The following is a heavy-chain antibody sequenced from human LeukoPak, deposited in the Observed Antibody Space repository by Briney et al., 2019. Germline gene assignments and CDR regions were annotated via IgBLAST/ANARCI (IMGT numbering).Heavy chain of an antibody. Sequence: GGSLRLSCAASGLTFSNYEMNWVRQAPGKGLEWVTFIRYDGSNKYYADSVKGRFTISRDNSKNTLYLQMNSLRAEDTAVYYCAKGGLVPQLPEFDYWGQGTLVTVSS. D-gene: IGHD2-2*01. V-gene: IGHV3-30*02. CDR2: IRYDGSNK. J-gene: IGHJ4*02. CDR3: AKGGLVPQLPEFDY. CDR1: GLTFSNYE.